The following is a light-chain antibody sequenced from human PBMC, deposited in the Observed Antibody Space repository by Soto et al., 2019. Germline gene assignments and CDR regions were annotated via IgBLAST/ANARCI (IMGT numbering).Light chain of an antibody. CDR1: QSVSGS. Sequence: RSWLPVEKATLSCRASQSVSGSLGWYQQKPGQAPRLIIYDASVRATGIPDRFSGSGSGTDFSLTISRLEPEDFAFYYCHQYGSTRWTFGQRTKVDIK. V-gene: IGKV3-20*01. J-gene: IGKJ1*01. CDR2: DAS. CDR3: HQYGSTRWT.